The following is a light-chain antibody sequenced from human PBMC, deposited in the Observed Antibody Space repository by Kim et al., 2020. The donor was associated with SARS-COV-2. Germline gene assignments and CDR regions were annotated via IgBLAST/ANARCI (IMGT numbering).Light chain of an antibody. CDR2: GAS. V-gene: IGKV3-15*01. J-gene: IGKJ2*01. CDR3: QQYNNWPPRT. Sequence: GSPGERATLTCRASQSVSSNFAWYQQKPGQAPRLLIYGASTRATGIPARFSGSGSGTEFTLTNSSLQSEDFAVYYCQQYNNWPPRTFGQGTKLEI. CDR1: QSVSSN.